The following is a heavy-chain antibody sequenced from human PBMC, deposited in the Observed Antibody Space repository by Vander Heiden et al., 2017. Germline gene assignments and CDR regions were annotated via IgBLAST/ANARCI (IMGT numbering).Heavy chain of an antibody. J-gene: IGHJ4*02. V-gene: IGHV1-46*01. D-gene: IGHD2-21*02. CDR2: INPSGGTT. CDR1: GYTFTSYY. Sequence: QVQLVQSGAAVKKPGASVTVSCKASGYTFTSYYIHWVRQAPGQGLEWMGIINPSGGTTSYAQKCQGRVTMTRDTSTSTVYMELSSLRSDDTAVYYCARGNCGGDCPLGYWGQGTLVTVSS. CDR3: ARGNCGGDCPLGY.